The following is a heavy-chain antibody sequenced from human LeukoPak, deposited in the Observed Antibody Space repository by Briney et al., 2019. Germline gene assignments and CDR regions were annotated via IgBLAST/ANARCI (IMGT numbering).Heavy chain of an antibody. CDR1: GFTFSSYW. V-gene: IGHV3-74*01. CDR3: ARDSGDTSGWYFDY. CDR2: INGDGSST. Sequence: GGSLRLSCAPSGFTFSSYWMHWVRQAPGKGLVRVSRINGDGSSTSYADSVKGRFTISRDNAKNTLHLQMNSLRAEDTAVYFCARDSGDTSGWYFDYWGQGTLVTVSS. D-gene: IGHD6-19*01. J-gene: IGHJ4*02.